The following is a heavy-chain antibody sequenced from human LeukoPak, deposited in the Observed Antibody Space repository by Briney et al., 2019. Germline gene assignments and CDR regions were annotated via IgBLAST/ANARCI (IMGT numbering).Heavy chain of an antibody. CDR1: GFIFSYYG. CDR3: AKDRPNYYGSNGHYYRRDGDS. V-gene: IGHV3-23*01. CDR2: ISDSGDAT. Sequence: GGSLRLSCEVSGFIFSYYGMNWVRQAPGKGLEWVSAISDSGDATYYADSVKGRFTISRDNSKNTLYLQMDNLRAEDTAIYYCAKDRPNYYGSNGHYYRRDGDSWGQGALVTVSS. J-gene: IGHJ5*01. D-gene: IGHD3-22*01.